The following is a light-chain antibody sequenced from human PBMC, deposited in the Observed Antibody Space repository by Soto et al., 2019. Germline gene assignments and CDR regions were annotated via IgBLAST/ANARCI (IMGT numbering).Light chain of an antibody. CDR2: AAS. CDR1: QTISSW. V-gene: IGKV1-39*01. Sequence: DVQMTQSPSTLSGSVGDGVTITCRASQTISSWLAWYQQKPGKAPKLLIYAASSLQSGVPSRFSGSGSETDFTLTISSLQPEDFAPYSCQQSYSTTWTFGQGTKVDI. J-gene: IGKJ1*01. CDR3: QQSYSTTWT.